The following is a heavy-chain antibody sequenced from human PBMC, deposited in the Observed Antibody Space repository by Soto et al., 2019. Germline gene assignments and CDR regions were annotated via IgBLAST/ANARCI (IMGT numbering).Heavy chain of an antibody. V-gene: IGHV5-10-1*01. D-gene: IGHD2-2*01. CDR2: IDPRDSYT. J-gene: IGHJ5*02. Sequence: GESLKIPCNGFGYTFTTFWITWVRQMPGKGLGWMGRIDPRDSYTNYNTSFQGHVTISADKSINTAFLQWGNLKASDTAMYYCARLYCTSTTCDSWFDPWGQGTLVTVSS. CDR3: ARLYCTSTTCDSWFDP. CDR1: GYTFTTFW.